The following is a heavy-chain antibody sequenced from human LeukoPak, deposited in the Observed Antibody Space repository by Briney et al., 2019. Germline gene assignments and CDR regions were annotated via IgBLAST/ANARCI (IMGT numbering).Heavy chain of an antibody. J-gene: IGHJ1*01. V-gene: IGHV3-30*03. Sequence: PGGSLRLSCAASGFTFSSYGMHWVRQAPGKGLEWVAVISYDGSNKYYADSVKGRFTISRDNSKNTLYLQMNSLRAEDTAVYYCARGRIAVAGGEYFQHWGQGTLVTVSS. D-gene: IGHD6-19*01. CDR2: ISYDGSNK. CDR1: GFTFSSYG. CDR3: ARGRIAVAGGEYFQH.